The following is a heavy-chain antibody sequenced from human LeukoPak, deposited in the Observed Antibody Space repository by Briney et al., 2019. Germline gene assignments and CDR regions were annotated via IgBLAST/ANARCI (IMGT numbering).Heavy chain of an antibody. D-gene: IGHD4-23*01. Sequence: AETLSLTCTVSGGSISSNQWSWIRQPPGEGLEWIGNIDYSRSANYNPSLKSRVIISVDTSNNQLSLKLSPVTAADTAVYYCARVGVDYSGNIIKYFFDHCGQGTLVTVSS. J-gene: IGHJ4*02. V-gene: IGHV4-59*01. CDR1: GGSISSNQ. CDR2: IDYSRSA. CDR3: ARVGVDYSGNIIKYFFDH.